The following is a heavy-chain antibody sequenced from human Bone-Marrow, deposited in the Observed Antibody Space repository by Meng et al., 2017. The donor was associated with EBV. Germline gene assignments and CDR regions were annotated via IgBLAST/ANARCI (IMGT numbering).Heavy chain of an antibody. D-gene: IGHD3-16*01. V-gene: IGHV4-59*01. CDR1: GGSISSYY. CDR2: IYYSGST. CDR3: ARGWGDWYFDL. J-gene: IGHJ2*01. Sequence: QVQLQEAGPGLVKPSATLSLPCTVSGGSISSYYWSWIRQPPGKGLVWIGYIYYSGSTNYNPSLKSRVTISVDTSKNQFSLKLSSVTAADTAVYYCARGWGDWYFDLWGRGTLVTVSS.